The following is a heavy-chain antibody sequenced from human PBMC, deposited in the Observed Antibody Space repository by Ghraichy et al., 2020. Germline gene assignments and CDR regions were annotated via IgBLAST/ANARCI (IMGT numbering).Heavy chain of an antibody. CDR1: GFTFSSHW. J-gene: IGHJ4*02. CDR2: IKQDGSKT. Sequence: GGSLRLSCAASGFTFSSHWMHWVRQLPGKGLEWVANIKQDGSKTHYVEFVKGRFTISRDNAKNSLYLQINSLRAEDTAVYYCARGPDGVNAGNFNHWGQGTLVTVSS. D-gene: IGHD4-17*01. CDR3: ARGPDGVNAGNFNH. V-gene: IGHV3-7*01.